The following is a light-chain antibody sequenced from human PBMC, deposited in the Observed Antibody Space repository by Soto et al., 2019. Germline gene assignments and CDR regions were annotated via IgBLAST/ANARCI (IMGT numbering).Light chain of an antibody. CDR2: GAS. V-gene: IGKV3-20*01. CDR3: QQYCSSPPYT. J-gene: IGKJ2*01. CDR1: QSISNNY. Sequence: EIGLTQAPGTLSLSPGERATRSCRVSQSISNNYLAWYQQKSGQAPRLLVYGASPRASDIEGRFSGIGSGTDVPLTIIRLEREECEVHYCQQYCSSPPYTFGQGTQLEIK.